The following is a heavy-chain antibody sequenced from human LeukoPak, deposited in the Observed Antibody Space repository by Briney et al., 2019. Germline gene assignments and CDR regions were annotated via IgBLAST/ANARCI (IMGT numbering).Heavy chain of an antibody. Sequence: SETLSLTCTVSGGSITSSSYYWGWIRQPPGKGLEWIGSIYYSGSTYYNPSLKSRVTISVDTSKNQFSLKLSSVTAADTAVYYCARHDTARGDYWGQGTLVTVSS. CDR1: GGSITSSSYY. CDR2: IYYSGST. J-gene: IGHJ4*02. D-gene: IGHD5-18*01. CDR3: ARHDTARGDY. V-gene: IGHV4-39*01.